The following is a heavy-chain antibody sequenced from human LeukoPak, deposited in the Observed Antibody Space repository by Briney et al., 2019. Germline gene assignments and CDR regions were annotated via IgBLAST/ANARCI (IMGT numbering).Heavy chain of an antibody. CDR3: ARVPSSGYYLYYYYYMDV. CDR1: GFTFSSYS. CDR2: ISSSSSYI. Sequence: PGGSLRLSCAASGFTFSSYSMNWVRQAPGKGLEWVSSISSSSSYIYYADSVKGRFTISRDNAKNSLYLQMNSLRAEDTAVYYCARVPSSGYYLYYYYYMDVWGKGTTVTVSS. J-gene: IGHJ6*03. V-gene: IGHV3-21*01. D-gene: IGHD3-22*01.